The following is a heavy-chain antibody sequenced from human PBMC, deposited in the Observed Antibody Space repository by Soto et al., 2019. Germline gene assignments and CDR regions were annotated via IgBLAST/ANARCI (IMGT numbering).Heavy chain of an antibody. CDR3: ARHPHLVAADRNRWFYA. V-gene: IGHV4-39*01. CDR2: IYHSGST. J-gene: IGHJ5*01. Sequence: QLQLQASGPGLVKPAETLSLTCTVSGGSISTSSYSWGWIRRPPGKGLEWIGSIYHSGSTYYNPSLKIRFTMSVDTSESRFSLKLSSLTAADTAVYYCARHPHLVAADRNRWFYARGPGTLVTATS. CDR1: GGSISTSSYS. D-gene: IGHD6-25*01.